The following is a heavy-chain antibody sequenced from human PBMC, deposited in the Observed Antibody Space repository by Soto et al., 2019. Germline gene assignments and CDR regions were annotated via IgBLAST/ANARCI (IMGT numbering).Heavy chain of an antibody. CDR2: IYYTGST. J-gene: IGHJ4*02. CDR3: ARYLRKNNFTLDA. Sequence: PSETLSLTCTVSDDSISSGYWSWIRQPPGKGLEWIGFIYYTGSTNYNPSLKSRVTMSIDTSRSQFSVKLSSVTAADTAVYYCARYLRKNNFTLDAWGQGTLVTV. V-gene: IGHV4-59*01. D-gene: IGHD1-20*01. CDR1: DDSISSGY.